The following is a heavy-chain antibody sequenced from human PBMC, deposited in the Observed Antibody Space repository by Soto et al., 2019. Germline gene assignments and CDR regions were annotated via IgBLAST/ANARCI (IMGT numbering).Heavy chain of an antibody. D-gene: IGHD3-10*01. CDR1: GFTVSSNY. Sequence: EVQLVESGGGLVQPGGSLRLSCAASGFTVSSNYMSWVRQAPGKGLEWVSVIYSGGSTYYADSVKGRFTISRDNSKNTLYLQMNSLRAEDTAVYYCAREEGYYGSGSYYGYFQHWGQGTLVTVSS. CDR2: IYSGGST. CDR3: AREEGYYGSGSYYGYFQH. J-gene: IGHJ1*01. V-gene: IGHV3-66*01.